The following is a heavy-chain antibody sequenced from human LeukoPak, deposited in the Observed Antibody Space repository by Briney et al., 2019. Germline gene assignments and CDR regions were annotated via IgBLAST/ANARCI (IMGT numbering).Heavy chain of an antibody. Sequence: SVKVSCKASGGTFSSYAISWVRQAPGQGLEWMGGIIPIFGTANYAQKFQGRVTITADESTSTAYMELSSLRSEDTAVYYCATSRRMVTDYFDYWGQGTLVTVSS. CDR3: ATSRRMVTDYFDY. V-gene: IGHV1-69*01. J-gene: IGHJ4*02. CDR1: GGTFSSYA. D-gene: IGHD4-23*01. CDR2: IIPIFGTA.